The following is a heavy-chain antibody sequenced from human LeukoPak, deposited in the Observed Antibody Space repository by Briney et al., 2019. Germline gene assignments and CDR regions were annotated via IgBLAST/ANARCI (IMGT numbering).Heavy chain of an antibody. D-gene: IGHD3-10*01. V-gene: IGHV3-21*01. CDR2: ISSSSSYI. CDR3: AREGSGYYYYMDV. J-gene: IGHJ6*03. CDR1: GFTFSSYS. Sequence: GGSLRLSCAASGFTFSSYSMNWVRQAPGKGLEWVSSISSSSSYIYYADSVKGRFTISRDNAKNSLYLQMNSLRAEDTAAYYCAREGSGYYYYMDVWGKGTTVTVSS.